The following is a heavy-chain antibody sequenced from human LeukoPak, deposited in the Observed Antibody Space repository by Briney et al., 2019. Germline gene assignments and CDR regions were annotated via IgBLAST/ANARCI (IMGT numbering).Heavy chain of an antibody. Sequence: SETLSLTCTVSGGSISSSSYYWGWIRQPPGKGLEWIGSIYYSGSTYYNPSLKSRVTISVDTSKNQFSLKLSSVTAADTAVYYCATLYYYGSGSYSTQFDYWGQGTLVTVSS. J-gene: IGHJ4*02. CDR3: ATLYYYGSGSYSTQFDY. CDR1: GGSISSSSYY. D-gene: IGHD3-10*01. V-gene: IGHV4-39*01. CDR2: IYYSGST.